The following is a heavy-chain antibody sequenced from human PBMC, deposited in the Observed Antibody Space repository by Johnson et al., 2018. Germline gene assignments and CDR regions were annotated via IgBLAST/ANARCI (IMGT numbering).Heavy chain of an antibody. CDR1: GFTFSTYD. Sequence: VQLQESGGGLVQPGGSLRLSCAASGFTFSTYDMHWVRQVTGKGLEWVSAIGSTGDTYYSDSVKGRFTISKEIAKNSFYLQMNSLRAGDTAVYYCAREQLWGNEAFDIWGQGTMVTVSS. D-gene: IGHD5-18*01. CDR2: IGSTGDT. V-gene: IGHV3-13*01. CDR3: AREQLWGNEAFDI. J-gene: IGHJ3*02.